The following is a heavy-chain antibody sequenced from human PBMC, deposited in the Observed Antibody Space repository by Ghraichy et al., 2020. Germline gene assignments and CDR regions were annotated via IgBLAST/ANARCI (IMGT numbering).Heavy chain of an antibody. V-gene: IGHV4-59*01. CDR3: TRVSYDFCTDV. D-gene: IGHD3-3*01. CDR2: IYYRGST. Sequence: SETLSLTCTVSGGSISSYYWSWTRQPPGKGLEWIGYIYYRGSTSYNPSLRSRVTISVDTSKNQFSLKLSSVTAADTAVYYCTRVSYDFCTDVWGKGTTVTVSS. J-gene: IGHJ6*04. CDR1: GGSISSYY.